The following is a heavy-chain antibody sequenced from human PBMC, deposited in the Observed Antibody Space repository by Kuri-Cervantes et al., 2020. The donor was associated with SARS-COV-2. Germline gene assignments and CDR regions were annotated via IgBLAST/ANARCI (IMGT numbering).Heavy chain of an antibody. V-gene: IGHV1-8*01. CDR2: VRTNSGNT. Sequence: ASAKVSCKAPETTFPNYDINWVRQATGQGLEWRGMVRTNSGNTLYAQIFQGRVAMIRDTSTSTVYMGLSSLTSEDTAIYYCYCAPKEGFDSWGQGTLVTVSS. D-gene: IGHD2-21*01. CDR3: YCAPKEGFDS. J-gene: IGHJ4*02. CDR1: ETTFPNYD.